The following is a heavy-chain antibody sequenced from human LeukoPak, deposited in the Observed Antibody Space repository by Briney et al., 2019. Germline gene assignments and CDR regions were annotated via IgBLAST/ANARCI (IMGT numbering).Heavy chain of an antibody. J-gene: IGHJ6*03. CDR3: AKDNYGGNPLGYYYYYMDV. Sequence: PGGSLRLSCAASGFTFSSYAMSWVRQAPGKGPEWVSAISGSGGSTYYADSVKGRFTISRDNSKNTLYLQMNSLRAEDTAVYYCAKDNYGGNPLGYYYYYMDVWGKGTTVTVSS. D-gene: IGHD4-23*01. CDR1: GFTFSSYA. V-gene: IGHV3-23*01. CDR2: ISGSGGST.